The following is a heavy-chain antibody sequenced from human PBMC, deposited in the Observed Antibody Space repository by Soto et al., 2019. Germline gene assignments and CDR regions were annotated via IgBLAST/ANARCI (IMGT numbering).Heavy chain of an antibody. CDR3: ARKHSLDYIRWGLDP. V-gene: IGHV1-2*02. J-gene: IGHJ5*02. Sequence: ASVKVSCKASGYTFSDYYIHWVRQAPGQGLEWMGRINPKSDDTNYAQKFQGRVTMTRDTSIDTAYLELTGLTSDDTATYYCARKHSLDYIRWGLDPWGQGTLVTVSS. D-gene: IGHD4-4*01. CDR1: GYTFSDYY. CDR2: INPKSDDT.